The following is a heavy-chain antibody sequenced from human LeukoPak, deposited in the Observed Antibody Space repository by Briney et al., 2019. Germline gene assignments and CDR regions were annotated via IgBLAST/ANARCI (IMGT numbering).Heavy chain of an antibody. V-gene: IGHV3-23*01. D-gene: IGHD1-7*01. CDR1: GFTFGGYA. J-gene: IGHJ6*02. CDR3: ARTIAQYSNTWLYYYYGLDV. Sequence: GGSLRLPCTASGFTFGGYAMSWVRQAPGKGLEWVSSISAGSEDSYYADSVKGRFTISRDNSKSTLYLQMNSLRADDTAVYYCARTIAQYSNTWLYYYYGLDVWGQGTTVTVSS. CDR2: ISAGSEDS.